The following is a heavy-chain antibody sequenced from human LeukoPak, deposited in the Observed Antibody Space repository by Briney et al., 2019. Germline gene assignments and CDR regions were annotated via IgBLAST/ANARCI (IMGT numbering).Heavy chain of an antibody. CDR1: GGSISSSSYY. D-gene: IGHD7-27*01. CDR3: ARDRQLGGIDY. V-gene: IGHV4-39*07. CDR2: IYYSGST. J-gene: IGHJ4*02. Sequence: SETLSLTCTVSGGSISSSSYYWGWIRQPPGKGLEWIGSIYYSGSTYYNPSLKSRVTISVDTSKNQISLKLSSVTAADTAVYYCARDRQLGGIDYWGQGTLVTVSS.